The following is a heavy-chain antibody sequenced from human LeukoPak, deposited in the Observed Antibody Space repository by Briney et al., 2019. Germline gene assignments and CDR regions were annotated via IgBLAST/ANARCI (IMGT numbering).Heavy chain of an antibody. J-gene: IGHJ6*04. CDR3: ARLKIPSYYYGMDV. V-gene: IGHV4-34*01. CDR1: GGSFSGYY. Sequence: SETLSLTCAVYGGSFSGYYWSWIRQPPGKGLELIGEINHSGSTNYNPSLKSRVTISVDTSKNQFSLKLSSVTAADTAVYYCARLKIPSYYYGMDVWGKGTTVTVSS. D-gene: IGHD2-21*01. CDR2: INHSGST.